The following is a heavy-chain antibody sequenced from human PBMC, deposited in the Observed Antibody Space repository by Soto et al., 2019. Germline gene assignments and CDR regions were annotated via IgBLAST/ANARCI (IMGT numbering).Heavy chain of an antibody. V-gene: IGHV4-34*01. CDR2: INHSGST. CDR1: GGSFNGYY. Sequence: QVQLQQWGAGLLKPSETLSLTCAVYGGSFNGYYWSWIRQPPGKGLEWIGEINHSGSTNYNPSLKSRVTISVDTSKNQFSLKLSSVTAADTAVYYCARGGWLRINAYLDPWGQGTLVTVSS. J-gene: IGHJ5*02. CDR3: ARGGWLRINAYLDP. D-gene: IGHD5-12*01.